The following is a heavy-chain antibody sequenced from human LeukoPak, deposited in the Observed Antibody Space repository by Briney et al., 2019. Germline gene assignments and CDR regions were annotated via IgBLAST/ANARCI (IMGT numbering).Heavy chain of an antibody. J-gene: IGHJ4*02. CDR1: GFTFSSYT. V-gene: IGHV3-48*02. D-gene: IGHD6-19*01. Sequence: GGSLRLSCAASGFTFSSYTMNWVRQAPGKGLQWVSTVSASSDIHYSDSVKGRFTISRDNARNSLYLQMNSLRDEDTAVYYCARVNSSGWYSIDYWGQGTLVTVSS. CDR3: ARVNSSGWYSIDY. CDR2: VSASSDI.